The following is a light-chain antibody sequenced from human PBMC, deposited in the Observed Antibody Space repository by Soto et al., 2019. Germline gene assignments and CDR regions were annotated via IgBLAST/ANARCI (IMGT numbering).Light chain of an antibody. CDR2: GAS. Sequence: EIVLTQSPGTLSLSPGERATLSCKASQSVGTTYLAWYQQKPGQAPRLLIYGASSRATGIPDRFSGSGSGTEFTLTISGLGPEDFAVYFCQQYDTSSRTFGQGTKVEIK. V-gene: IGKV3-20*01. J-gene: IGKJ1*01. CDR1: QSVGTTY. CDR3: QQYDTSSRT.